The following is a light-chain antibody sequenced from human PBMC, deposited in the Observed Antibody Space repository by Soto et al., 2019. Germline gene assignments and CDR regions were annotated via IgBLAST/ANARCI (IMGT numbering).Light chain of an antibody. J-gene: IGLJ3*02. CDR3: GTWDNSLSGGV. CDR2: EDN. CDR1: SSNIEDNY. Sequence: QSVSTQPPSVSAAPGQKVTISCSGSSSNIEDNYVSWYQQLPGTAPKLLIYEDNRRPSGIPDRFSGSKSGTSATLGITGLQTGDEADYYCGTWDNSLSGGVFGGGTKLTVL. V-gene: IGLV1-51*02.